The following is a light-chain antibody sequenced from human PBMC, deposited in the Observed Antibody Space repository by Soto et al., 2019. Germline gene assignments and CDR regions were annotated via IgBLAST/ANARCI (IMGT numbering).Light chain of an antibody. CDR2: EVN. J-gene: IGLJ1*01. Sequence: QSVLTQPRSVSGSPGQSVTISCTGTSSDVGGYNYVSWYQQHPGKAPKLIIYEVNNRPSGISNRFSGSKSGNTATLTISGLQPEDEADYQCSSYTSRASLVFGTGTKLTVL. CDR1: SSDVGGYNY. CDR3: SSYTSRASLV. V-gene: IGLV2-14*01.